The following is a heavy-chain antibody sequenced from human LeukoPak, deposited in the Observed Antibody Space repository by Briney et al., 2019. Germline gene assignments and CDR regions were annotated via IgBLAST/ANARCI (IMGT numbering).Heavy chain of an antibody. V-gene: IGHV1-18*01. CDR2: ISAYNGNT. CDR3: ARVDIVVVPPHNWFDP. D-gene: IGHD2-2*03. J-gene: IGHJ5*02. Sequence: ASVKVSCKASGYTFTSYGISWVRQAPGQGLEWMGWISAYNGNTNYAQKLQGRVTMTRDTSISTAYMELSRLRSDDTAVYYCARVDIVVVPPHNWFDPWGQGTLVTVSS. CDR1: GYTFTSYG.